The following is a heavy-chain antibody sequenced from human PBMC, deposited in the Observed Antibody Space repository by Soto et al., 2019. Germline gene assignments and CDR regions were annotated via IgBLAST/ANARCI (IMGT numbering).Heavy chain of an antibody. CDR3: ARDVSTIFGVVTLGGYFDY. D-gene: IGHD3-3*01. J-gene: IGHJ4*02. CDR1: GYTFTSYY. CDR2: INPSGGST. V-gene: IGHV1-46*01. Sequence: QVQLVQSGAEVKKPGASVKVSCKASGYTFTSYYMHWVRQAPGQGLEWKGIINPSGGSTSYAQKFQGRVTMTRDTSTSTVYMELSSLRSEDTAVYYCARDVSTIFGVVTLGGYFDYWGQGTLVTVSS.